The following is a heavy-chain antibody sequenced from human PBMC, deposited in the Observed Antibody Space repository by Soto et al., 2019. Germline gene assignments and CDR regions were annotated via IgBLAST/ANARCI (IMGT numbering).Heavy chain of an antibody. CDR3: ARVIVVVAYNWFDP. V-gene: IGHV4-30-4*01. CDR1: GGSISSGDYY. D-gene: IGHD2-15*01. J-gene: IGHJ5*02. CDR2: IYYSGST. Sequence: SGTLSLTCSVSGGSISSGDYYWSWIRQPPGKGLEWIGYIYYSGSTYYNPSLTSRVTISVDTSKNQFSLKLSSVTAADTAVYYCARVIVVVAYNWFDPWGQGTLVTVSS.